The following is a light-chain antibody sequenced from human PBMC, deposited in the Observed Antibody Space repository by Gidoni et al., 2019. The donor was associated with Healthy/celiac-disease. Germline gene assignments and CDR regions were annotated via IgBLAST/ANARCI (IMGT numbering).Light chain of an antibody. Sequence: DIQLTQSPSFLSASVGDRVTITCRASQGISSYLAWYQQKPGKAPKLLIYAASTLQSGVPSRFSGSGSGTEFTLTISSLQHEDFETYYCQQLNSYPVFGGGTKVEIK. V-gene: IGKV1-9*01. CDR3: QQLNSYPV. CDR2: AAS. J-gene: IGKJ4*01. CDR1: QGISSY.